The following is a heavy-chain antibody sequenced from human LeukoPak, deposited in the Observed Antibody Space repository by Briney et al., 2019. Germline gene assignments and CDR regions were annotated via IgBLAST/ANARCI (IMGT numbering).Heavy chain of an antibody. CDR3: ARELEIAVAGTLGY. V-gene: IGHV3-33*01. Sequence: RSLRLSCAASGFTFSNYGMHWVRQAPGKGLEWVAVIWYDGSNKYYADSVKGRFTISRDHSKNTLYLQMKSLRAEDTAVYYCARELEIAVAGTLGYWGQGTLVTVSS. CDR1: GFTFSNYG. CDR2: IWYDGSNK. D-gene: IGHD6-19*01. J-gene: IGHJ4*02.